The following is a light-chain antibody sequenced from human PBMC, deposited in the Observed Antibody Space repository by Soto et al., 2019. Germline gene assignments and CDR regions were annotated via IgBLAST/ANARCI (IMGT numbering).Light chain of an antibody. Sequence: EIVLTQSPGTLSLSPGERATLSCRASQSVTSSYLAWYQQKPGQAPRLLIYGASSSATGIPDRFSGSGSGTDFTLTTSRLEPEDFAVYYCQQYGRSPAFGGGTKVEIK. CDR2: GAS. V-gene: IGKV3-20*01. J-gene: IGKJ4*01. CDR3: QQYGRSPA. CDR1: QSVTSSY.